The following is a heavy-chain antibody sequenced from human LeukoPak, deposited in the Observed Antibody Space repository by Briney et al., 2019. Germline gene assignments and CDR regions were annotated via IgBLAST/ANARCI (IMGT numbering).Heavy chain of an antibody. V-gene: IGHV3-21*01. CDR2: ISGSSSYI. CDR1: GFTFSTYS. CDR3: VRESERQTASDYFYYMGV. D-gene: IGHD6-25*01. J-gene: IGHJ6*03. Sequence: TGGSLRLSCAASGFTFSTYSMNWVRQAPGKGLEWVASISGSSSYIYYADSVKGRFTISRDDSKNTLFLQMNSLRTEDTAVYYCVRESERQTASDYFYYMGVWGKGTTVTVSS.